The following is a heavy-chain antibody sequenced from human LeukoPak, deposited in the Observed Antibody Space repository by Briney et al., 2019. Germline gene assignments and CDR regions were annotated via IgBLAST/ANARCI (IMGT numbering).Heavy chain of an antibody. J-gene: IGHJ5*02. CDR3: ARASERLRYFDWLSKRLNWFDP. Sequence: GASVKVSCTASGYTFTSYDINWVRQATGQGLEWMGWMNPNSGNTGYAQKFQGRVTMTRNTSISTAYMELSSLRSEDTAVYYCARASERLRYFDWLSKRLNWFDPWGQGTLVTVSS. CDR1: GYTFTSYD. V-gene: IGHV1-8*01. D-gene: IGHD3-9*01. CDR2: MNPNSGNT.